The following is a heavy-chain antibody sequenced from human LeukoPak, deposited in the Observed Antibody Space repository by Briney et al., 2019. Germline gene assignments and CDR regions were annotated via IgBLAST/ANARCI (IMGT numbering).Heavy chain of an antibody. D-gene: IGHD3-22*01. CDR2: IYPGDSDT. V-gene: IGHV5-51*01. Sequence: GESLKISCKGSGYSFTSYWIGWVRQMPGKGLEWMGIIYPGDSDTRYSPSFQGQVTISADKSISTAYLQWSSLKASDTAMYYCARHYKRYYYDRSGYPHPLYYFDYWGQGTLVTVSS. CDR1: GYSFTSYW. J-gene: IGHJ4*02. CDR3: ARHYKRYYYDRSGYPHPLYYFDY.